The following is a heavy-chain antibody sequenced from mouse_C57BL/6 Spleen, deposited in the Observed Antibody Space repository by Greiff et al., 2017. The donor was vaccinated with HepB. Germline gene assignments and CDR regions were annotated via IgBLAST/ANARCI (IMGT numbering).Heavy chain of an antibody. J-gene: IGHJ3*01. CDR3: AKSYYYGSSPFAY. D-gene: IGHD1-1*01. Sequence: QVQLQQSGPGLVQPSQSLSITCTVSGFSLTSYGVHWVRQSPGKGLEWLGVIWRGGSTDYNAAFMSRLSITKDNSKSQVFFKMNSLQADDTAIYYCAKSYYYGSSPFAYWGQGTLVTVSA. CDR2: IWRGGST. CDR1: GFSLTSYG. V-gene: IGHV2-5*01.